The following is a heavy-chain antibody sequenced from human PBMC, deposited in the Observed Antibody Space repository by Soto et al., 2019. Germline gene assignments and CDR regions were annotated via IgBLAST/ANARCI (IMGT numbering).Heavy chain of an antibody. J-gene: IGHJ4*02. CDR2: ISAYNGNT. V-gene: IGHV1-18*01. Sequence: ASVKVSCKASGYTFTSYGISWVRQAPGQGLEWMGWISAYNGNTNYAQKLQGRVTMTTDTSTSTAYMELRSLRSDDTAVYYCARVSLYYDSSGYYYVLPLGYFDYWGQGTLVTVSS. CDR3: ARVSLYYDSSGYYYVLPLGYFDY. D-gene: IGHD3-22*01. CDR1: GYTFTSYG.